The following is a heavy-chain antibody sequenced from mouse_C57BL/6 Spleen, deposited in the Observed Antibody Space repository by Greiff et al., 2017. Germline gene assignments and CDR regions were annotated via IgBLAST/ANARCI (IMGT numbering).Heavy chain of an antibody. Sequence: QVQLQQPGAELVMPGASVKLSCKASVYTFTSYWMHWVKQRPGQGLEWIGEIDPSDSYTTYNQKFTGKSTLTVDKSSSTAYMQLSSLTSEDSAVYYCARSVDYWGQGTSVTVSS. CDR1: VYTFTSYW. J-gene: IGHJ4*01. CDR2: IDPSDSYT. CDR3: ARSVDY. V-gene: IGHV1-69*01.